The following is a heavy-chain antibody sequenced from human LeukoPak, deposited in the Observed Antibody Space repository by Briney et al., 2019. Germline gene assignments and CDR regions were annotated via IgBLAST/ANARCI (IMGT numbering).Heavy chain of an antibody. J-gene: IGHJ6*02. CDR3: ANGRVAAAGNYYYYYGMDV. Sequence: ASVKVSCKASGGTFSSYAISWVRQAPGQGLEWMGRIIPILGIANYAQKFQGRVTITADKSTSTAYMELSSLRSEDTAVYYCANGRVAAAGNYYYYYGMDVWGQGTTVTVSS. CDR1: GGTFSSYA. CDR2: IIPILGIA. V-gene: IGHV1-69*04. D-gene: IGHD6-13*01.